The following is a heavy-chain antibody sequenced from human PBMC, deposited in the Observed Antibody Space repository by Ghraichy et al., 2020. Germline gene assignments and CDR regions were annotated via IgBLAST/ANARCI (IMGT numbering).Heavy chain of an antibody. V-gene: IGHV3-48*02. D-gene: IGHD6-19*01. J-gene: IGHJ4*02. Sequence: LSLTCAASGFTFSTYSMNWVRQAPGKGLEWISYISSSSSGIYYADSVKGRFTISRDNAKKSLYLQMNSLRDEDTAVYYCARSGYTSGWPAFDYWGQGTLVTVSS. CDR3: ARSGYTSGWPAFDY. CDR1: GFTFSTYS. CDR2: ISSSSSGI.